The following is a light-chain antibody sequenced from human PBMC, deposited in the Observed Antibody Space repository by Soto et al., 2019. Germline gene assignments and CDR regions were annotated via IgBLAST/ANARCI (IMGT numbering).Light chain of an antibody. CDR1: QTVSSSY. CDR3: QHRMK. J-gene: IGKJ1*01. Sequence: IVLTQSPGTLSLSPGERATLSCRASQTVSSSYLTWYQQKPGQAPRLLIYRASSRATGIPDRFSGSGSETDFSLTISRLESEDFVVYYCQHRMKFGQGTNVEIK. CDR2: RAS. V-gene: IGKV3-20*01.